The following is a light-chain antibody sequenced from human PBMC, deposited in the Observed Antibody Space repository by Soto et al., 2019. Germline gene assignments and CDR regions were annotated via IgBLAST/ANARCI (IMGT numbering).Light chain of an antibody. CDR3: QQYNNWPPA. CDR1: QSVSSN. V-gene: IGKV3-15*01. Sequence: EIVMTQSPATLSVSQGERATLSCRASQSVSSNLAWYQQKPGQAPRLLIYGASTRATGIPARFSGSGSGTEFTLTLSSLQSEDFAVYYCQQYNNWPPAFGQGTKVEIK. J-gene: IGKJ1*01. CDR2: GAS.